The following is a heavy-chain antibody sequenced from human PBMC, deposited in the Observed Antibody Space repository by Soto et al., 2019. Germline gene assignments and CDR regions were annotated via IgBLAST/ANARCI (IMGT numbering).Heavy chain of an antibody. CDR3: ARGTQQYCTGGYCYSVPAVH. CDR1: GGSISSDGYY. Sequence: PSETLSLTWTVSGGSISSDGYYGSWIRQHPGKGLEWIGYIYYTGITYYNPSLKSRVTISADTSKNQFSLKLSSVTVADTAVYFCARGTQQYCTGGYCYSVPAVHWGQGTLVTVSS. J-gene: IGHJ4*02. CDR2: IYYTGIT. D-gene: IGHD2-8*02. V-gene: IGHV4-31*02.